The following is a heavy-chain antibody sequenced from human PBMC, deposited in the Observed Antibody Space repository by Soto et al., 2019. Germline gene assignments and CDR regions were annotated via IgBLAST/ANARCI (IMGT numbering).Heavy chain of an antibody. J-gene: IGHJ4*02. Sequence: EVQLVESGGGLVQPGGSLRLSCAASGFTFSSYSMHWVRQAPGKGLEWVSYISSSSSTIYYADSVKGRFTISRDNAKNSLYLQMNSLRDEDTAVYYCARERNSGSYLPDYWGQGTLVTVSS. D-gene: IGHD1-26*01. CDR2: ISSSSSTI. V-gene: IGHV3-48*02. CDR1: GFTFSSYS. CDR3: ARERNSGSYLPDY.